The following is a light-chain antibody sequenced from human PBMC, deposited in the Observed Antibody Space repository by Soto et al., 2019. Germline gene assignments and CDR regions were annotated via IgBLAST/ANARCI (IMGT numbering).Light chain of an antibody. CDR2: GAS. V-gene: IGKV3-15*01. J-gene: IGKJ1*01. CDR1: QSVGTN. Sequence: EIVLTQCPSTLSVSPGERATLSCRASQSVGTNLAWYQQRHGQVPRLLIYGASTRAAGMSARFSGSGSGTEFTLTISSLQSEDFAVYYCQHYNNWPWTFGPGTKVDIK. CDR3: QHYNNWPWT.